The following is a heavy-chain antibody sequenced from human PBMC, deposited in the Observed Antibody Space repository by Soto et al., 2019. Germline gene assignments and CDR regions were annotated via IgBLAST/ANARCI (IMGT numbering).Heavy chain of an antibody. J-gene: IGHJ3*02. D-gene: IGHD3-16*01. CDR1: GFTFSGSA. Sequence: GGSLRLSCAASGFTFSGSAMHWVRQASGKGLEWVGRIRSKANSYATAYAASVKGRFTISRDDSKNTAYLQMNSLKTEDTAVYYCTRLPLVYDYIWGSPKWALDIWGQGTMVTVS. CDR3: TRLPLVYDYIWGSPKWALDI. CDR2: IRSKANSYAT. V-gene: IGHV3-73*01.